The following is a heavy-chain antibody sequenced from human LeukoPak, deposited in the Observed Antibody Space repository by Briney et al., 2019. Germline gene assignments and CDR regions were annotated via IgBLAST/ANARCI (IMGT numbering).Heavy chain of an antibody. V-gene: IGHV1-69*06. D-gene: IGHD6-6*01. CDR3: ARVKGVPRSIAARFAFDI. CDR2: IIPIFGTA. CDR1: GGTFSSYA. J-gene: IGHJ3*02. Sequence: SVKVSCKASGGTFSSYAISWVRQAPGQGLEWMGGIIPIFGTANYAQKFQGRVTITADKSTSTAYMELSSLRSEDTAVYYCARVKGVPRSIAARFAFDIWGQGTMVTVSS.